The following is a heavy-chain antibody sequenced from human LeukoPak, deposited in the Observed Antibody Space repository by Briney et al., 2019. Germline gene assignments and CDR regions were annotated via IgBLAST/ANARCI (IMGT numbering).Heavy chain of an antibody. CDR1: GFTFSAYN. CDR2: ISSSSNYI. CDR3: AKDVGNWNGNFDY. Sequence: GGSLRLSCAASGFTFSAYNMNWVRQAPGKGLEWVSCISSSSNYIYYAVSVKGRFTISRDNAKNSLFLQMNSLRAEDTAEYYCAKDVGNWNGNFDYWGQGTLVTVSS. D-gene: IGHD1-20*01. J-gene: IGHJ4*02. V-gene: IGHV3-21*04.